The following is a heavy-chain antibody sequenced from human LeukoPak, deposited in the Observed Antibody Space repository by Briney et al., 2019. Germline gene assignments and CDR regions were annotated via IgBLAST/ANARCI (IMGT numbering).Heavy chain of an antibody. V-gene: IGHV4-4*07. CDR3: AMSGYSSSWYSGWFDP. CDR1: GGSISSYY. J-gene: IGHJ5*02. Sequence: SETLSLTCTVSGGSISSYYWSWIRQPAGKGLEWIGRIYTSGSTNYNPSLKSRVTMSVDTSKNQFSLKLSSVTAADTAVYYCAMSGYSSSWYSGWFDPWGQGTLVTVSS. CDR2: IYTSGST. D-gene: IGHD6-13*01.